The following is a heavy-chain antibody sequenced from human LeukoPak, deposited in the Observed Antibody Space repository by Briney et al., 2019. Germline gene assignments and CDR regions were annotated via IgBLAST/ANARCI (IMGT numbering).Heavy chain of an antibody. Sequence: GGSLRLSCAASGFTFSTYPMRWVRQAPGKGLNWVAVISFDGSNSFYPDAVKGRFTTSRDNSKKSLYRQMNSLRAEDTSLYYCAKDMAAYYYASGNIDYWGQGTLVTVSS. V-gene: IGHV3-30*04. D-gene: IGHD3-10*01. J-gene: IGHJ4*02. CDR1: GFTFSTYP. CDR3: AKDMAAYYYASGNIDY. CDR2: ISFDGSNS.